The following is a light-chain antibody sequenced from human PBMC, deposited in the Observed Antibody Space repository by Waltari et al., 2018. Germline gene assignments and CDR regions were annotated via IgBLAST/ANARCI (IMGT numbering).Light chain of an antibody. CDR1: QGISSY. CDR2: YAN. V-gene: IGKV1-13*02. J-gene: IGKJ2*03. CDR3: QQGNSYPYS. Sequence: IQMSQSPSSLTASVGDRVTITCRASQGISSYLNWYQQKPGKAPKLLIYYANSLASGVPSRFSGSGSGTEFTLTISSLQPEDFATYYCQQGNSYPYSFGQGTKVEIK.